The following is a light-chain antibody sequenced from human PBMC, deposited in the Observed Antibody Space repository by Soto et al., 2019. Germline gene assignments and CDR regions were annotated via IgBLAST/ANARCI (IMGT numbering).Light chain of an antibody. CDR3: QQCYTSPWT. CDR1: QSISSY. V-gene: IGKV3-20*01. J-gene: IGKJ1*01. CDR2: GAS. Sequence: EIVLTQSPDTLSLSPGERATLSCRASQSISSYLAWYQQKPGQAPRLLIYGASSRATGIPDRFSGSGSGTDFTLAISRLEPGDYAVYFCQQCYTSPWTFGQGTKVEIK.